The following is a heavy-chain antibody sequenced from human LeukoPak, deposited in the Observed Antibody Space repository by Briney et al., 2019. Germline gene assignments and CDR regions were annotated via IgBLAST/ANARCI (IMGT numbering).Heavy chain of an antibody. J-gene: IGHJ6*02. V-gene: IGHV4-59*08. D-gene: IGHD6-19*01. CDR3: ARHRDSSGWYSPTGRYYYYGMDV. Sequence: SETLSLTCTVSGGSISSYYWSWIRQPPGKGLEWIGYIYYSGSTNYNPSLKSRVTISVDTSKNQFSLKLSSVTAADTAVYYCARHRDSSGWYSPTGRYYYYGMDVWGQGTTVTVSS. CDR1: GGSISSYY. CDR2: IYYSGST.